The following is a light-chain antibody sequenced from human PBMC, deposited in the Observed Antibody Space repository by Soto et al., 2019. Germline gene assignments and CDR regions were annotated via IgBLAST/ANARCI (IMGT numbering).Light chain of an antibody. CDR1: QSVTNKY. CDR2: GSS. J-gene: IGKJ2*01. V-gene: IGKV3-20*01. CDR3: QQYGSSPTYT. Sequence: EVVLTQSPGTLSLSPGERATLSCRASQSVTNKYLAWYQQKPGQAPRLLIFGSSDRATGIPDRFSGTGSGTDFTLTISRLETEDFAVYYCQQYGSSPTYTFGQGTKLEI.